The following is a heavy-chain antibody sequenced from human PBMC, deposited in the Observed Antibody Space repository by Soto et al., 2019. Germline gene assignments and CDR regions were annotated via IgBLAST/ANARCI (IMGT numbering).Heavy chain of an antibody. Sequence: QVQLVQSGAEVKKPGSSVKVSCKASGGTFSSYAISWVRQAPGQGLEWMGGIIPIFGTANYAQKFQGRVTITADESTTTAYMALSSLRSEYTAVYYCARADQLRVGYNPYYFDYWGQGTLVTVSS. V-gene: IGHV1-69*12. D-gene: IGHD6-25*01. J-gene: IGHJ4*02. CDR3: ARADQLRVGYNPYYFDY. CDR2: IIPIFGTA. CDR1: GGTFSSYA.